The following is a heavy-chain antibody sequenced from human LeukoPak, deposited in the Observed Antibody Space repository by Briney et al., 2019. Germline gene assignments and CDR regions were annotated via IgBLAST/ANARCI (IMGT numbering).Heavy chain of an antibody. CDR3: ASGFFYYYYMDV. CDR1: GFTFSSYC. V-gene: IGHV3-74*01. D-gene: IGHD2/OR15-2a*01. CDR2: INIDGSAT. J-gene: IGHJ6*03. Sequence: GGALTLSCAASGFTFSSYCMHWVRQAPGKGLLGVSRINIDGSATSYEDSVNGRFTISRDNAKKTLYLQMNSLRAEDTAVYYCASGFFYYYYMDVWGKGTTVTISS.